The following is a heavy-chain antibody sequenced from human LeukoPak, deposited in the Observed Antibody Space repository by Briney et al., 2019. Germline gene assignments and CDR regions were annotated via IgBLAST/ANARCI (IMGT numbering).Heavy chain of an antibody. D-gene: IGHD1-14*01. J-gene: IGHJ4*02. V-gene: IGHV3-23*01. CDR2: ISGSGGST. CDR3: AKVLRSAGNRPTYYFDY. Sequence: PGGSLRLSCAASGFTFSSYAMSWVRQAPGKGLEWVSAISGSGGSTYYADSVKGRFTISRDNSKNTLYLQMNSLRAEDTAVYYCAKVLRSAGNRPTYYFDYWGQGTLVTVSS. CDR1: GFTFSSYA.